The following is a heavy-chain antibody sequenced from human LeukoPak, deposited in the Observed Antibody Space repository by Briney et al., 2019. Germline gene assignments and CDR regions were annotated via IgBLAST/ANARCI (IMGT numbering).Heavy chain of an antibody. CDR2: INPSGGST. Sequence: GASVKVSCKASGYTFTNYYMHWVRQAPGQGLEWMGIINPSGGSTSYAQKFQGRVTMTRDMSTSTVYMELSSLRSEDTAVYYCARYLGDYYDSSGYYDLDYWGQGTLVTVSS. CDR1: GYTFTNYY. J-gene: IGHJ4*02. D-gene: IGHD3-22*01. CDR3: ARYLGDYYDSSGYYDLDY. V-gene: IGHV1-46*01.